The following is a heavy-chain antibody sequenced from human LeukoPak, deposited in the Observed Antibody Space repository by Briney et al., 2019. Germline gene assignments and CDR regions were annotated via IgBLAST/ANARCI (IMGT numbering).Heavy chain of an antibody. Sequence: SVTVSCKASVGTFSSYAISWVRQAPPQGHEWMGGIIPILGTANYAQKFQGRVTITADESTSTAYMELSSLRSEDTAVYYCARDGNGDYAGDRPEYWGQGTLVTVSS. CDR2: IIPILGTA. CDR3: ARDGNGDYAGDRPEY. J-gene: IGHJ4*02. V-gene: IGHV1-69*13. D-gene: IGHD4-17*01. CDR1: VGTFSSYA.